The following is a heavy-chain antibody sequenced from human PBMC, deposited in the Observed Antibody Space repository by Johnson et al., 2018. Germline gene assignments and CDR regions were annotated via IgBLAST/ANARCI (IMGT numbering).Heavy chain of an antibody. CDR3: AKDGRLCRYLYWAFIFQH. CDR1: GGTFRRYG. Sequence: QVQLVESGGGVVQPGRSLRLSCAASGGTFRRYGMHWVRQAPGKGLEWVAVISYDGSNKYYGDSEKGRFTISRDKSKNTLYVQMNSLRAEDTAVYYWAKDGRLCRYLYWAFIFQHWGQGTLVTVSS. D-gene: IGHD2-8*02. V-gene: IGHV3-30*18. J-gene: IGHJ1*01. CDR2: ISYDGSNK.